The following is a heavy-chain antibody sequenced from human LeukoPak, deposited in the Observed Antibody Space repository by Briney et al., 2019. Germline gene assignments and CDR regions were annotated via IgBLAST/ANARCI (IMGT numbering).Heavy chain of an antibody. D-gene: IGHD2-15*01. Sequence: SGGSLRLSCAASGFTFSSYAMSWVRQAPGKGLEWVSAISGSGGSTYYADSVKGRFTISRDNSKNTLYLQMNSLRAEDTAVYYCAKGIRQGSYCSGGSCFGEPAPMDVWGQGTTVTVSS. V-gene: IGHV3-23*01. J-gene: IGHJ6*02. CDR2: ISGSGGST. CDR3: AKGIRQGSYCSGGSCFGEPAPMDV. CDR1: GFTFSSYA.